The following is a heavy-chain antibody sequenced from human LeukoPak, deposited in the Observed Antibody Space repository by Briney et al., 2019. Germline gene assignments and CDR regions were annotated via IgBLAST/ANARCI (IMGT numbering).Heavy chain of an antibody. CDR1: GFTFSSYG. D-gene: IGHD3-3*01. CDR2: IWYDGSNK. CDR3: AAGYDFWSGRFDY. J-gene: IGHJ4*02. Sequence: GGSLRLSCAASGFTFSSYGMHWVRQAPGKGLEWVAVIWYDGSNKYYADSVKGRFTISRDNSKNTLYLQMNSLRAEDTAVYYCAAGYDFWSGRFDYWGQGTLVTVSS. V-gene: IGHV3-30*02.